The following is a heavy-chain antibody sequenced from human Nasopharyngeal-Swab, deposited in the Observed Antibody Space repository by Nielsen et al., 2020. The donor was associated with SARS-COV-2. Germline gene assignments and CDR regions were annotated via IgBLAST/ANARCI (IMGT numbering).Heavy chain of an antibody. CDR2: ISSSSSTS. CDR1: GFTISSNG. V-gene: IGHV3-48*02. J-gene: IGHJ5*02. CDR3: AKDRISMILVPLP. D-gene: IGHD3-22*01. Sequence: GESLKISCAASGFTISSNGMNWVRQAPGKGLEWVAYISSSSSTSYYADSVKGRFTISRDNPKNSLYLQMNSLRDEDTAVYYCAKDRISMILVPLPWGQGTLVTVSS.